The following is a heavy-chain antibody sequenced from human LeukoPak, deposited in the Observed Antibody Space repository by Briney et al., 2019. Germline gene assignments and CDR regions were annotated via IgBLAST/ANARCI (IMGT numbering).Heavy chain of an antibody. V-gene: IGHV1-46*01. J-gene: IGHJ4*02. CDR2: INPSGGGT. CDR3: AREIGPRQLHLWGAAFDF. D-gene: IGHD5-18*01. CDR1: GYNFTGYY. Sequence: ASVKVSCKASGYNFTGYYLHWVRQAPGQGLEWMGIINPSGGGTNYAQKFQGRVTMTRDTSTSTVYMELSSLRSDDTAVYYCAREIGPRQLHLWGAAFDFWGQGTLVTVSS.